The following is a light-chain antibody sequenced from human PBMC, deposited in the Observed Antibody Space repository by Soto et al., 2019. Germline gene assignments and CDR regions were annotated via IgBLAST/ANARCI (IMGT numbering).Light chain of an antibody. CDR3: QQANRFPLT. V-gene: IGKV1-12*01. CDR2: AAS. Sequence: DIQMTQSPSSVSASVGDRVTITCRASQDVRNWLAWYQQKPGKAPKLLIYAASSLESGVPSRFSGTGSGTEVTLTISSLQPEDFATYYCQQANRFPLTFGGGTQVAIK. CDR1: QDVRNW. J-gene: IGKJ4*01.